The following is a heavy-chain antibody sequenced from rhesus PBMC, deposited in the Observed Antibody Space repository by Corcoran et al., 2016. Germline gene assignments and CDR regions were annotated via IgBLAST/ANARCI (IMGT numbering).Heavy chain of an antibody. CDR2: ISGSSGST. V-gene: IGHV4S19*01. CDR3: VRVLEYHWYFDI. D-gene: IGHD3-22*01. CDR1: GGSISSSNW. Sequence: QVQLQESGPGLVKPSETLSLTCAVSGGSISSSNWLSWIRQPPGKGLEWIGYISGSSGSTYYNPSLKSRVTISKDTSKNQFSLKLSSVTAADTAVYYCVRVLEYHWYFDIWGPGTPITISS. J-gene: IGHJ2*01.